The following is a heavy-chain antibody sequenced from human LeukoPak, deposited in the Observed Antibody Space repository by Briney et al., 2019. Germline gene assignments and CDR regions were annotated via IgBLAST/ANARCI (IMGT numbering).Heavy chain of an antibody. J-gene: IGHJ4*02. CDR3: TRDRYCSGGSCYSGGLDY. D-gene: IGHD2-15*01. CDR1: GFTFGDYA. CDR2: IRSKAYGGTT. Sequence: GGSLRLSCTVPGFTFGDYAMNWVRQAPGKGLEWVGLIRSKAYGGTTEYAASVKGRFTISRDDSRSIAVLQMNSLKTEDTAVYYCTRDRYCSGGSCYSGGLDYRGQGTLVTVSS. V-gene: IGHV3-49*04.